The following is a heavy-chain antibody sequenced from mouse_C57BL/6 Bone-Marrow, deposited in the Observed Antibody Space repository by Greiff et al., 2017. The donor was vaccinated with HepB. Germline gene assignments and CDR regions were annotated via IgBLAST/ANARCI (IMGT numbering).Heavy chain of an antibody. Sequence: QVQLKQSGAELVKPGASVKLSCKASGYTFTSYWMHWVKQRPGQGLEWIGMIHPNSGSTNYNEKFKSKATLTVDKSSSTAYMQLSSLTSEDSAVYYCARAQTGTYYFDYWGQGTTLTVSS. D-gene: IGHD4-1*01. J-gene: IGHJ2*01. V-gene: IGHV1-64*01. CDR1: GYTFTSYW. CDR2: IHPNSGST. CDR3: ARAQTGTYYFDY.